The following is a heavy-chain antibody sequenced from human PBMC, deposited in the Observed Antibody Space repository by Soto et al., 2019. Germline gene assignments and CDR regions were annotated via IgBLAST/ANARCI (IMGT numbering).Heavy chain of an antibody. D-gene: IGHD3-10*01. V-gene: IGHV1-18*04. CDR1: GYTFTSYG. Sequence: QVQLVQSGAEVKKPGASVKVSCKASGYTFTSYGISWVRQAPGQGLEWMGWISAYNGNTNYAQKLQGRVTMTTDTSTSTAYKELRSLRSDDTAVYYCARGSGSGSYRYYYYGMDVWGQGTTVTVSS. CDR3: ARGSGSGSYRYYYYGMDV. J-gene: IGHJ6*02. CDR2: ISAYNGNT.